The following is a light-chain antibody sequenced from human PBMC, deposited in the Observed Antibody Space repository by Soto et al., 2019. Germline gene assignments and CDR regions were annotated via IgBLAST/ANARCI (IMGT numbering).Light chain of an antibody. V-gene: IGKV1-39*01. CDR2: AAS. Sequence: DIQMTQSPSSLSASVGDRVTITCRPSQSTNTYLNWYQQKPGKAPKLLIYAASNLQSGVPSRFSGSGSGTDFILTISSLQPEDFATYYCQQGYSLPITFGQGTHWRL. CDR1: QSTNTY. CDR3: QQGYSLPIT. J-gene: IGKJ5*01.